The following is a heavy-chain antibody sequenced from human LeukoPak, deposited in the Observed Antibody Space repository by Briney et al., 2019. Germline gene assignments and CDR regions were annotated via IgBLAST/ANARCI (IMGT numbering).Heavy chain of an antibody. CDR1: GGSISSYY. V-gene: IGHV4-59*01. J-gene: IGHJ6*03. CDR2: IYYSGST. Sequence: SETLSLTCTVSGGSISSYYWSWIRQPPGKGLEWIGYIYYSGSTNYNPSLKSRVTISVDTSKNQFSLKLSSVTAADTAVYYCARGGTGDRNYYYYRDVWGKGPTVTAS. D-gene: IGHD3-16*01. CDR3: ARGGTGDRNYYYYRDV.